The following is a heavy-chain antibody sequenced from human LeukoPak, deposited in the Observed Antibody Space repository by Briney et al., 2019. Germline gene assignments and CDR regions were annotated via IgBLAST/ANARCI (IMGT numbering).Heavy chain of an antibody. J-gene: IGHJ3*02. Sequence: GASVKVSCKASGGTFSSYTISWVRQAPGQGLEWMGRIIPILGIANYAQKFQGRVTITADKSTSTAYMELSSLRSEDAAVYYCARDLPYDSSGYSAAFDIWGQGTMVTVSS. V-gene: IGHV1-69*04. D-gene: IGHD3-22*01. CDR3: ARDLPYDSSGYSAAFDI. CDR1: GGTFSSYT. CDR2: IIPILGIA.